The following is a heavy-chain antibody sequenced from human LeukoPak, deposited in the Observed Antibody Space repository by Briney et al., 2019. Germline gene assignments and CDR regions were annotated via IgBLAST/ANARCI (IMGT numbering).Heavy chain of an antibody. D-gene: IGHD3-3*01. J-gene: IGHJ4*02. CDR3: ARQTYDGYFDY. CDR2: IYNSGST. V-gene: IGHV4-59*08. CDR1: RDSIRSYY. Sequence: PSETLSLTCIVSRDSIRSYYWSWIRQPPEKGLEWIGNIYNSGSTKYNPSLKTRVTISLDTSNNQSSLKLNSVTAADTAVYYCARQTYDGYFDYWGQGTLVTVSS.